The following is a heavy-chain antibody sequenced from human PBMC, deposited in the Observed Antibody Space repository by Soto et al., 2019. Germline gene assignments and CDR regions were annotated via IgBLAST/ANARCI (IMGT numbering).Heavy chain of an antibody. J-gene: IGHJ3*02. CDR1: GGSISSSRCH. V-gene: IGHV4-39*01. D-gene: IGHD3-16*01. CDR2: IKYSGTT. Sequence: PSETLSLTCTVSGGSISSSRCHWGWIRQPPGKGLEWIASIKYSGTTFYNPSLKSRVTLSVDTSKNQFALKLSSVTAAETAVYYCARRYGWAFDIWGQGTMVTVSS. CDR3: ARRYGWAFDI.